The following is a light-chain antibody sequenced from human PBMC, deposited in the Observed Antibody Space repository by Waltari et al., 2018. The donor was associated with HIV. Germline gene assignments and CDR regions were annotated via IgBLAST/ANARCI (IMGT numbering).Light chain of an antibody. CDR1: NTDIGRY. Sequence: QSALTQPPSVSGSPGQSVTIPCTGTNTDIGRYVSWYQQHPGQAPRLMIFDVSQRPSGISARFSGSKSGTTASLTISGLQTDDEADYFCSSYTGTIKLFGGGTKLTVL. CDR3: SSYTGTIKL. J-gene: IGLJ3*02. V-gene: IGLV2-14*03. CDR2: DVS.